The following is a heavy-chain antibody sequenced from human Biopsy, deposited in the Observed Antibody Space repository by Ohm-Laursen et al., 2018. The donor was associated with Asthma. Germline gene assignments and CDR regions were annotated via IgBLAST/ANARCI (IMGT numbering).Heavy chain of an antibody. CDR3: AKDRFDNSVTSKYYYYGIDV. CDR1: GFTFSHYN. Sequence: SLRLSCAALGFTFSHYNMNWVRQAPGKGLEWMAVISYDGFNKDYGDSVKGRFTISRDNVRNRLHLQMSSLRPDDSAAYHCAKDRFDNSVTSKYYYYGIDVWGQGTTVTVSS. D-gene: IGHD3-16*01. V-gene: IGHV3-30*18. CDR2: ISYDGFNK. J-gene: IGHJ6*02.